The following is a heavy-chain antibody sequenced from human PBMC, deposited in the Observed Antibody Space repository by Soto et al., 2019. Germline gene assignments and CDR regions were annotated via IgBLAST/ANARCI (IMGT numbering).Heavy chain of an antibody. CDR1: GFTFSTYW. J-gene: IGHJ6*02. D-gene: IGHD3-16*01. V-gene: IGHV3-74*01. CDR3: ASLGRHG. Sequence: PGGSLRLSCAVSGFTFSTYWMNWVRQTPGKGLMWVSRISPDGGNRGYADSVEARFTVSRDNAKNSLFLQMNNLRAEDTGVYYCASLGRHGWGQGTTVTVSS. CDR2: ISPDGGNR.